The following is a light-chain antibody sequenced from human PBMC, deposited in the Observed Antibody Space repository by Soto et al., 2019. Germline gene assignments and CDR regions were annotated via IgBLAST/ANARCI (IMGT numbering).Light chain of an antibody. CDR2: DAS. V-gene: IGKV1-5*01. CDR1: QSIRSW. Sequence: DVQLTQSTTSLSASVADRVTITCRASQSIRSWLAWYQQKPGKAPKLLIYDASSLESGGPSRCSGSGSGTEFTLTISSLLPDDFATYYCQQYNSYSPLTFGGGTKVDIK. J-gene: IGKJ4*01. CDR3: QQYNSYSPLT.